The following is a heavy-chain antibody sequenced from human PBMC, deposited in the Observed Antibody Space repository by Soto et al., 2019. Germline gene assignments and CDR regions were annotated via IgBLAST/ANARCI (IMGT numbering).Heavy chain of an antibody. V-gene: IGHV3-23*01. CDR2: ISGSGGST. Sequence: GGSLRLSCAASGFTFSSSAMSWVRQAPGKGLEWVSAISGSGGSTYYADSVKGRFTISRDNSKNTLYLQMNSLRAEDTAVYYCAKDCISTSCYGSSDFDYWGQGTLVTVSS. J-gene: IGHJ4*02. D-gene: IGHD2-2*01. CDR1: GFTFSSSA. CDR3: AKDCISTSCYGSSDFDY.